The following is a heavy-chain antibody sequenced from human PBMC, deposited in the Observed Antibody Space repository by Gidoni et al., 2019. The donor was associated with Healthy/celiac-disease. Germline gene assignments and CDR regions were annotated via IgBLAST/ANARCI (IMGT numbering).Heavy chain of an antibody. J-gene: IGHJ5*02. D-gene: IGHD3-10*01. V-gene: IGHV4-31*03. CDR1: GGSLSRGGYY. CDR3: ARVNIYRVRFGGNWFDP. Sequence: QVQLQESGPGLVKPSQTLSLTCTVSGGSLSRGGYYWSWIRQHPGKGLEWIGYIYYSGITYYNPSLKSRVTISVDTSKNQFSLKLSSVTAADTAVYYCARVNIYRVRFGGNWFDPWGQGTLVTVSS. CDR2: IYYSGIT.